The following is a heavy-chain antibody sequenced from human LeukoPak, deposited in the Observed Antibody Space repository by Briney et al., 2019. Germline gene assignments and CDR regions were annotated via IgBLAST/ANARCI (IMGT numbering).Heavy chain of an antibody. CDR2: FDPEDGET. D-gene: IGHD3-3*01. Sequence: ASVKVSCKVSGYTLTELSMHWMRQAPGKGLEWMGGFDPEDGETIYAQKFQGRVTMTEDTSTDTAYMELSSLRSEDTAVYYCATPLDFWSGYYYWGQGTLVTVSS. CDR1: GYTLTELS. J-gene: IGHJ4*02. CDR3: ATPLDFWSGYYY. V-gene: IGHV1-24*01.